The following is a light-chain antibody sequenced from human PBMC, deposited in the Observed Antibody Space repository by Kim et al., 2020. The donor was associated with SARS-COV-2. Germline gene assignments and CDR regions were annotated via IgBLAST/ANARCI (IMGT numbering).Light chain of an antibody. CDR2: GKN. V-gene: IGLV3-19*01. CDR1: SLRSYY. J-gene: IGLJ2*01. CDR3: NPRGSNDNVL. Sequence: ALGKTVKITCQGGSLRSYYSTWDQQKPGKAPIGVIYGKNNRPSGIPDRFSGSRSGDTASLTITGTQAGDEADYYCNPRGSNDNVLFGGGTQLTVL.